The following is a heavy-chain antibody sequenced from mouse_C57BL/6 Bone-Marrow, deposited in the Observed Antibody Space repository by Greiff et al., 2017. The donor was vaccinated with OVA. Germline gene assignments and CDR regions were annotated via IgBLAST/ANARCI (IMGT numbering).Heavy chain of an antibody. V-gene: IGHV5-4*01. Sequence: EVQLVESGGGLVKPGGSLKLSCAASGFTFSSYAMSWVRQTPEKRLEWVATISDGGSYTYYPDNVKGRFTISRDNAKNNLYLQMSHLKSEDTAMYYCARDNHYGSSYDYAMDYWGQGTSVTVSS. CDR3: ARDNHYGSSYDYAMDY. D-gene: IGHD1-1*01. CDR2: ISDGGSYT. CDR1: GFTFSSYA. J-gene: IGHJ4*01.